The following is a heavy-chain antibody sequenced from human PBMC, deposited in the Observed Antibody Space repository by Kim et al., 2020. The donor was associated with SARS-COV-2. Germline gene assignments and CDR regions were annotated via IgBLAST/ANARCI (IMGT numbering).Heavy chain of an antibody. Sequence: GGSLRLSCAASGFTFSSYSMNWVRQAPGKGLEWVSSISSSSSYIYYADSVKGRFTISRDNAKNSLYLQMNSLRAEDTAVYYCARDRDIVVVPAASKDYFDYWGQGTLVTVSS. CDR2: ISSSSSYI. D-gene: IGHD2-2*01. V-gene: IGHV3-21*01. CDR1: GFTFSSYS. CDR3: ARDRDIVVVPAASKDYFDY. J-gene: IGHJ4*02.